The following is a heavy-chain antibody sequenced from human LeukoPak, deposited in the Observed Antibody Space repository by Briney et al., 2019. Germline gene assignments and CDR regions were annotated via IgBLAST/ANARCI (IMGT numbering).Heavy chain of an antibody. CDR2: IYPGNSDT. CDR3: ASLDYSYESSGFDS. D-gene: IGHD3-22*01. Sequence: KPGESLKISCKGSQYTFSNYWIGWVRQMPGKGLEWMGLIYPGNSDTRYGPSFKGQVTISVDKSITTAYLQWSSLKASDTAIYYCASLDYSYESSGFDSWGQGTLVIVSS. CDR1: QYTFSNYW. J-gene: IGHJ5*01. V-gene: IGHV5-51*01.